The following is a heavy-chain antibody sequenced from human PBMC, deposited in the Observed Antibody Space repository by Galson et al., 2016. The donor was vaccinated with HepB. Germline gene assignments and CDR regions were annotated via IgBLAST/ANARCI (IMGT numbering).Heavy chain of an antibody. CDR2: INPSGGFT. J-gene: IGHJ4*02. CDR3: AREGGQLANFYDY. CDR1: GYTFSSYY. V-gene: IGHV1-46*01. D-gene: IGHD6-6*01. Sequence: SVKVSCKASGYTFSSYYMHWVRQAPGQGLEWMGIINPSGGFTTYAQKFQGRATMTRDTSTSTVYMELSSLRSEDTAVYYCAREGGQLANFYDYWGQGTLVTVSS.